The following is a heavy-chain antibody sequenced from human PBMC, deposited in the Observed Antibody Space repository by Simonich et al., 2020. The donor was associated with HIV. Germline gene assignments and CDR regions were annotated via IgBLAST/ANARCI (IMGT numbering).Heavy chain of an antibody. CDR3: ATHGPGSYSSALDI. J-gene: IGHJ3*02. CDR2: VNPNSGGT. V-gene: IGHV1-2*06. D-gene: IGHD1-26*01. CDR1: GYTFTDYK. Sequence: QVQLVQSGAEVKKPGASVKVSCKASGYTFTDYKIHWVRQAPGKGLEWWGRVNPNSGGTDYPQKFQGRVTMTRDKSITTAYMELSRLRSDDTAFYYCATHGPGSYSSALDIWGQGTMVTVSS.